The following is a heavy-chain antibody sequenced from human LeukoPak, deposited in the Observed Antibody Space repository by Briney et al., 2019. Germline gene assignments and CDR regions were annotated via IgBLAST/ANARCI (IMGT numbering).Heavy chain of an antibody. D-gene: IGHD6-13*01. Sequence: GGSLRLSCAASGFTFSSYSMNWVRQAPGKGLEWVSSISSNSSYIYYADSVKGRFTISRDNAKNSLYLQMNSLRAEDTAVYYCARAVWAAAGTASGYWGQGTLVTVSS. V-gene: IGHV3-21*01. CDR3: ARAVWAAAGTASGY. J-gene: IGHJ4*02. CDR2: ISSNSSYI. CDR1: GFTFSSYS.